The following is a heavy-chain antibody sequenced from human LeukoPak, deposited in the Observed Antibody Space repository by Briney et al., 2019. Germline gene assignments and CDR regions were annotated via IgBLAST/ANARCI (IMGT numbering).Heavy chain of an antibody. D-gene: IGHD6-13*01. J-gene: IGHJ4*02. CDR3: ARDYSSSWNYFDY. CDR2: IYYSGRT. CDR1: GGSISSYY. Sequence: SETLSLTCTVSGGSISSYYWSGIRQPPGKGLEWIGDIYYSGRTNYNPSLKRRVTISVDTSKSQFSPKLSSATAADTAVYYCARDYSSSWNYFDYWGQGTLVTVSS. V-gene: IGHV4-59*01.